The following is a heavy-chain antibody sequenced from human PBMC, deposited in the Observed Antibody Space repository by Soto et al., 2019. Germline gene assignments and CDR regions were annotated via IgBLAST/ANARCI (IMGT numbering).Heavy chain of an antibody. D-gene: IGHD3-3*01. V-gene: IGHV4-30-4*08. Sequence: QVQLQESGPGLVKPSQTLSLTCTVSGGSISSGDYHWSWIRQPPGKGLEWIGFVYYTGNTYYNPSLKSRGTISVDTSKNQFSLKLSSVTAADTAVYYCARSDFWSGYYTDYWGQGTLVTVSS. CDR1: GGSISSGDYH. J-gene: IGHJ4*02. CDR2: VYYTGNT. CDR3: ARSDFWSGYYTDY.